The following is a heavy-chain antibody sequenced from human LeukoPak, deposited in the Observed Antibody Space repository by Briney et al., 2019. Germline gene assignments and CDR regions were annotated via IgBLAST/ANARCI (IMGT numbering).Heavy chain of an antibody. D-gene: IGHD3-10*01. Sequence: PGGSLRLSCAASGFTVSRNYMSRVRQAPGKGLEWVSVIYSGGSTYYADSVKGRFTISRDNSKNTLYLQMNSLRAEDTAVYYCARERATYYYGSGSFFDYWGQGTLVTVSS. V-gene: IGHV3-66*02. J-gene: IGHJ4*02. CDR1: GFTVSRNY. CDR3: ARERATYYYGSGSFFDY. CDR2: IYSGGST.